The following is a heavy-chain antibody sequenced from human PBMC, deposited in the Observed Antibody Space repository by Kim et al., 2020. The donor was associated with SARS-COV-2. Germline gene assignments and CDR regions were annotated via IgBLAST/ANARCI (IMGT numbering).Heavy chain of an antibody. V-gene: IGHV1-69*13. J-gene: IGHJ6*02. CDR2: IIPIFGTA. Sequence: SVKVSCKASRGTFSSYAISWVRQAPGQGLEWMGGIIPIFGTANYAQKFQGRVTITADESTSTAYMELSSLRSEDTAVYYCARGGKVFYYYGMDVWGQGTTVTVSS. CDR1: RGTFSSYA. CDR3: ARGGKVFYYYGMDV. D-gene: IGHD3-16*01.